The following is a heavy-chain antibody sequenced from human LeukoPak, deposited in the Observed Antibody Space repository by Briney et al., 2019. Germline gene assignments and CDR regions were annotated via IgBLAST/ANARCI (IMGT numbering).Heavy chain of an antibody. D-gene: IGHD3-22*01. CDR1: GGSISNYY. Sequence: SETLSLTCSVSGGSISNYYWGWIRLPAGKGLVWIARIYTSGSTDYNPSLKSRVTVSVDTSTRQFSLRLSSVTAADTAMYYCARESRTYDGSGYAYDYWGQGTLVTVSS. J-gene: IGHJ4*02. CDR3: ARESRTYDGSGYAYDY. CDR2: IYTSGST. V-gene: IGHV4-4*07.